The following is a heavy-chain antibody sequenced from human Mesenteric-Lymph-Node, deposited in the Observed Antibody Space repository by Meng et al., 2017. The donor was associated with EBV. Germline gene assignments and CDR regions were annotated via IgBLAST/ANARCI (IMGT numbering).Heavy chain of an antibody. J-gene: IGHJ4*02. V-gene: IGHV4-4*02. Sequence: VQRAWSGPGLVKPSGTLYLTGPASGGSISSSNWWSWFRQPPGKGLEWIGEIYHSGSTNYNPSLKSRVTISVDKSKNQFSLKLSSVTAADTAVYYCARGTVAGTHLDYWAQGTLVTVSS. D-gene: IGHD6-19*01. CDR3: ARGTVAGTHLDY. CDR1: GGSISSSNW. CDR2: IYHSGST.